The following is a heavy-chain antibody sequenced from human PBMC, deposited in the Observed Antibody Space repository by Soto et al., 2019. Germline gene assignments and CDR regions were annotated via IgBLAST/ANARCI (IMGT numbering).Heavy chain of an antibody. J-gene: IGHJ4*02. Sequence: QTGGSLRLSCEASGFIFSNYEMNWVRQAPGKGLEWVSYINGRGSTIKYADSAEGRFTISRDSARGSLFLQMNSLRDEDTAVYYCVRENFDNAFDIWGQGIMVTVSS. CDR3: VRENFDNAFDI. CDR2: INGRGSTI. D-gene: IGHD2-8*01. CDR1: GFIFSNYE. V-gene: IGHV3-48*03.